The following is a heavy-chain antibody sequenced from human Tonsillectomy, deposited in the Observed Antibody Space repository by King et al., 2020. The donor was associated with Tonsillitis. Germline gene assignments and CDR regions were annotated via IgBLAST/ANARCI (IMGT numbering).Heavy chain of an antibody. D-gene: IGHD3-10*01. CDR3: AKDKQYGSGSYYNEGIFDY. V-gene: IGHV3-23*04. Sequence: VQLVESGGGLVQPGGSLRLSCAASGFTFSSYGMSWVRQAPGKGLEWVSAISGSGGSTYYADSVKGRFTISRDNSKNTLYLQMNSLRAEDTAVYYCAKDKQYGSGSYYNEGIFDYWGQGTLVTVSS. CDR2: ISGSGGST. J-gene: IGHJ4*02. CDR1: GFTFSSYG.